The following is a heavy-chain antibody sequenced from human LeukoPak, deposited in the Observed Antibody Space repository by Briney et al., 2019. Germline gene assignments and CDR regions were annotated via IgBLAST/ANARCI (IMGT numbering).Heavy chain of an antibody. CDR3: AKDRGPVYTSSWHWSDP. J-gene: IGHJ5*02. CDR2: IYYSGT. CDR1: GGSISISSYY. Sequence: SETLSLTCTVSGGSISISSYYWGWIRQPPVKGLEWIGTIYYSGTYYNPSLKSRVTISLDTSKNQFSLKLSSVTAADTAVYYCAKDRGPVYTSSWHWSDPWGQGTLVTVSS. D-gene: IGHD6-13*01. V-gene: IGHV4-39*07.